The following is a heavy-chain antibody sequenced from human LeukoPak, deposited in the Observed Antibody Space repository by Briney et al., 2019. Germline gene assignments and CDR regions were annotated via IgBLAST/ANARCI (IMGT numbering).Heavy chain of an antibody. J-gene: IGHJ4*02. CDR3: ARDYDIIDY. D-gene: IGHD3-9*01. CDR2: IYYSGST. V-gene: IGHV4-39*07. Sequence: PSETLSLTCTVSGGSISSSSYYWGWIRQPPGKGLEWIGSIYYSGSTYYNPSLKSRVTISVDTSKNQFSLKLSSVTAADTAVYYCARDYDIIDYWGQGTLVTVSS. CDR1: GGSISSSSYY.